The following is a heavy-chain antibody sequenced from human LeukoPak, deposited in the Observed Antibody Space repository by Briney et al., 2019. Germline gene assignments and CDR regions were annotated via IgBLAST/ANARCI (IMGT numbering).Heavy chain of an antibody. CDR1: GYTFTSYA. CDR3: ARTLPFDFWSGYPTFYFDY. D-gene: IGHD3-3*01. CDR2: INAGNGNT. Sequence: ASVKVSCKASGYTFTSYAMHWVRQAPGQRLEWMGWINAGNGNTKYSQKFQGRVTITRDTSAGTAYMELSSLRSEDTAVYYCARTLPFDFWSGYPTFYFDYWGREPWSPSPQ. V-gene: IGHV1-3*01. J-gene: IGHJ4*02.